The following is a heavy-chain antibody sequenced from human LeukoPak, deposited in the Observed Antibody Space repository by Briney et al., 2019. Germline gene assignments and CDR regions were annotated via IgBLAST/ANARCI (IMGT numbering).Heavy chain of an antibody. CDR1: GYSFTSYW. CDR2: IYPGDSDT. V-gene: IGHV5-51*01. D-gene: IGHD3-10*01. J-gene: IGHJ4*02. CDR3: ARTTMVRGVTRHFDY. Sequence: GESLKISCKCSGYSFTSYWIGWVRQMPGKGLEWMGIIYPGDSDTRYSPSFQGQVTISADKSISTAYLQWSSLKASDPAMYYCARTTMVRGVTRHFDYWGQGTLVTVSS.